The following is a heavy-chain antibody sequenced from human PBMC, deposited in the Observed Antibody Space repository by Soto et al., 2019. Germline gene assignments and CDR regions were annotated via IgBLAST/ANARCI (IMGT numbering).Heavy chain of an antibody. Sequence: QVQLQESGPGLAKPSETVSLTCAVSGDPISSSSWWTWVRQPPGKGLEWIGELHHTGTTYYNPSLKCRVTMSFAQSQKLFSLKLTSVTAADTAVYFCAVHRGPEHLDQSFESWGQGTLLTVSS. J-gene: IGHJ4*02. V-gene: IGHV4-4*02. CDR2: LHHTGTT. CDR1: GDPISSSSW. D-gene: IGHD1-1*01. CDR3: AVHRGPEHLDQSFES.